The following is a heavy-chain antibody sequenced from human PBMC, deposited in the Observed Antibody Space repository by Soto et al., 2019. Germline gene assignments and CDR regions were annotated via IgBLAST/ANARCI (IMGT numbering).Heavy chain of an antibody. CDR1: GFTFSIYS. J-gene: IGHJ3*02. V-gene: IGHV3-48*02. D-gene: IGHD6-19*01. Sequence: EVQLVESGGGLVQPGGSLRLSCAASGFTFSIYSMSWVRQAPGKGLEWVAYISASGTTINYADSVKGRFIISRDDAKNSLYLQMNSLRDEDTAVYYCASDRHWEQWLGPHDAFHIWGQGTMVTVSS. CDR2: ISASGTTI. CDR3: ASDRHWEQWLGPHDAFHI.